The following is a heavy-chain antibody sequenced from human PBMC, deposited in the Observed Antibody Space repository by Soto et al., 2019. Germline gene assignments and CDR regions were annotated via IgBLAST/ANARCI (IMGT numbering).Heavy chain of an antibody. V-gene: IGHV3-23*01. Sequence: EVQLLESGGGLVQPGGSLRLSCAASGFTFSSYAMSWVRQAPGKGLEWVSAISGSGGSTYYADSVKGRFTISRDNSKNTLYLQMSSLRAEDTAVYYCAKDPPRYCSSTSCYPHDYWGQGTLVTVSS. J-gene: IGHJ4*02. CDR1: GFTFSSYA. CDR3: AKDPPRYCSSTSCYPHDY. CDR2: ISGSGGST. D-gene: IGHD2-2*01.